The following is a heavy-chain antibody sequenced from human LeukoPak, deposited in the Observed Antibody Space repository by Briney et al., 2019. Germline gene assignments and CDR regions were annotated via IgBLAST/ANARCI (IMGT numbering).Heavy chain of an antibody. J-gene: IGHJ4*02. D-gene: IGHD5-24*01. CDR1: GGSISSSSYY. V-gene: IGHV4-39*01. CDR3: ATSWVEMATIAY. CDR2: IYYSGST. Sequence: PSETLSLTCTVSGGSISSSSYYWGWIRQPPGKGLEWIGSIYYSGSTYYNPSLKSRVTISVDTSKNQFSLKLRSVTAAATAVYSCATSWVEMATIAYWGPGNPVTVSS.